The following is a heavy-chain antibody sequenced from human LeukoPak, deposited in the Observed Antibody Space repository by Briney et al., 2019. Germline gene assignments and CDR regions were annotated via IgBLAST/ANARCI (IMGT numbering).Heavy chain of an antibody. V-gene: IGHV3-7*01. D-gene: IGHD3/OR15-3a*01. CDR2: INQDGSQK. J-gene: IGHJ4*02. CDR3: AKDIAWGRMDL. Sequence: GGSLTLSCAASGFTFITYWMSWVRHAPGKGLEWVAIINQDGSQKYYVDSVKGRFTILRDNAKNSLYLQMDSLRVEDTAVYHCAKDIAWGRMDLWGQGTLATVSS. CDR1: GFTFITYW.